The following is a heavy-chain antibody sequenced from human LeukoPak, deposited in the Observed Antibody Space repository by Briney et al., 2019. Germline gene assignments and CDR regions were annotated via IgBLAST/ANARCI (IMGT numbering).Heavy chain of an antibody. J-gene: IGHJ3*02. D-gene: IGHD6-13*01. Sequence: GGSLRLSCAASGFTFSSHGMHWVRQAPGKGLEWVAVIAYDGSSEYYADSVKGRFTISRDNSEKTLYLQMNSLRAEDTAVYYCAKDRDIAVAGTDDAFDIWGQGTMVTVSS. V-gene: IGHV3-30*18. CDR2: IAYDGSSE. CDR3: AKDRDIAVAGTDDAFDI. CDR1: GFTFSSHG.